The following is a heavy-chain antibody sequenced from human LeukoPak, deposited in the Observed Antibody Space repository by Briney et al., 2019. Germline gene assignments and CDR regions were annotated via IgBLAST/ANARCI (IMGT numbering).Heavy chain of an antibody. Sequence: GESLKISCKGSGYSFTSYWIGWVRQMPGKGLEWMGIIYPGDSDTRYSPSFQGQVTISADKSISTAYLQWSSLKASDTAMYYCARGYCSSTSCYGRLDYWGQRTLVTVSS. D-gene: IGHD2-2*01. CDR1: GYSFTSYW. CDR3: ARGYCSSTSCYGRLDY. V-gene: IGHV5-51*01. CDR2: IYPGDSDT. J-gene: IGHJ4*02.